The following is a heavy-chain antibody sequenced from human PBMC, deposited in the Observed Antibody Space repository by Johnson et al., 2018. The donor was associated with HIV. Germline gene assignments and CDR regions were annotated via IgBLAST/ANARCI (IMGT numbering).Heavy chain of an antibody. Sequence: QVQLLESGGGVVQPGGSLRLSCAASGFTFSDYYMSWIRQAPGKGLDWVSYISSTGTTIYYADSVKGRFTISRDNSKNTLYLQMNSLRAEDTAVYYCARLEELLRAFDIWGQGTMVTVSS. CDR1: GFTFSDYY. CDR2: ISSTGTTI. D-gene: IGHD1-26*01. V-gene: IGHV3-11*04. J-gene: IGHJ3*02. CDR3: ARLEELLRAFDI.